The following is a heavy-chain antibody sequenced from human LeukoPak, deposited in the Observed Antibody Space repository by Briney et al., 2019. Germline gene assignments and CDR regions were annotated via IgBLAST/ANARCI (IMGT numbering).Heavy chain of an antibody. D-gene: IGHD6-6*01. V-gene: IGHV1-2*02. CDR3: ARGEKIAARGPKDY. J-gene: IGHJ4*02. CDR2: INPNSGGT. CDR1: GYTFTGYY. Sequence: GASVKVSCKASGYTFTGYYMHWVRQAPGQGLEWMGWINPNSGGTNYAQKFQGRVTMTRDTSISTAYMELSRLRSDDTAVYYCARGEKIAARGPKDYWGQGTLVTVSS.